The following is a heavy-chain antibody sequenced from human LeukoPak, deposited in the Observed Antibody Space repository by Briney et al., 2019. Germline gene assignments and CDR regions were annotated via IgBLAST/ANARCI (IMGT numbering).Heavy chain of an antibody. CDR2: INPNSGGT. CDR3: AREGNRSSDSSASYPLDY. CDR1: GYTFTGYY. D-gene: IGHD1-26*01. V-gene: IGHV1-2*02. Sequence: ASVKVSCKASGYTFTGYYMHWVRQAPGQGLEWMGWINPNSGGTNYAQKFQGRVTMTRDTSISTAYMELSRLRSDDTAVYYCAREGNRSSDSSASYPLDYWGQGTLVTVPS. J-gene: IGHJ4*02.